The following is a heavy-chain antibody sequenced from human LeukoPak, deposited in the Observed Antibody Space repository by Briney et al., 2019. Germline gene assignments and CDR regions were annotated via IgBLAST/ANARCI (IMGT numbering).Heavy chain of an antibody. Sequence: ASVKVSCKASGYTFTSYYMHWVRQAPGQGLEWMGWINTNTGNPTYAQGFTGRFVFSLDTSVSTAYLQISSLKAEDTAVYYCARGWWELLFDWFDPWGQGTLVTVSS. D-gene: IGHD1-26*01. J-gene: IGHJ5*02. CDR1: GYTFTSYY. CDR3: ARGWWELLFDWFDP. CDR2: INTNTGNP. V-gene: IGHV7-4-1*02.